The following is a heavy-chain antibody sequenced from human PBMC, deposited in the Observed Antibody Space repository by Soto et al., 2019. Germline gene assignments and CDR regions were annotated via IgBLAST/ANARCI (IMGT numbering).Heavy chain of an antibody. Sequence: PGGSLRLSCAASGFTFSTYGMHWVRQAPGKGLEWVSFISYDGNKSYYAGSVKGRFSISRDNSKNTLYLQMNNLRPDDTAVYFCAKSVLATVGTYFVHWGQGTVVTAP. CDR3: AKSVLATVGTYFVH. CDR1: GFTFSTYG. D-gene: IGHD6-13*01. CDR2: ISYDGNKS. V-gene: IGHV3-30*18. J-gene: IGHJ4*02.